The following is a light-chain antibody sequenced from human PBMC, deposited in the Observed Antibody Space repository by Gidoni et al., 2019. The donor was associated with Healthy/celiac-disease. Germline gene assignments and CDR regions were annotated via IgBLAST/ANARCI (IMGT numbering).Light chain of an antibody. V-gene: IGKV1-33*01. Sequence: DIQMTQSPSSLSASVGDRVTITCQASQDISNYLNWYQQKPGKAPKLLIYDASNLETGVPSRFSGSGSGTDFTFTISSLQPEDIATYYCQQYDNLPLRFXPXTKVDIK. CDR1: QDISNY. CDR2: DAS. CDR3: QQYDNLPLR. J-gene: IGKJ3*01.